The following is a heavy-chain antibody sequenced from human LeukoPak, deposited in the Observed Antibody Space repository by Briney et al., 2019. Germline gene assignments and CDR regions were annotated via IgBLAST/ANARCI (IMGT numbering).Heavy chain of an antibody. Sequence: GGSLRLSCTASGFTFSTYGMHWVRQAPGKGLEWVALDGNVKVYADSVKGRFTISRDNSKNTLYLELSSLRVEDTAVYYCARVLTVTFDSWGQGTLVTVSS. D-gene: IGHD4-17*01. J-gene: IGHJ4*02. V-gene: IGHV3-33*01. CDR2: DGNVK. CDR1: GFTFSTYG. CDR3: ARVLTVTFDS.